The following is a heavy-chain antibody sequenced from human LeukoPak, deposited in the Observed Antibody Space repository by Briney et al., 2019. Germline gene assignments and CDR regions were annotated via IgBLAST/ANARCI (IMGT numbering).Heavy chain of an antibody. CDR1: GFTFDDYA. Sequence: GGSVRHSCAASGFTFDDYAMHWLRQAPGKGLEWVSLISGDGGSTYYADSVKGRFTISRDNSKNSLYLQMNSLRPEDTPFPYCPTHPKDWYFELWGRGTLVTVSS. CDR3: PTHPKDWYFEL. CDR2: ISGDGGST. V-gene: IGHV3-43*02. J-gene: IGHJ2*01.